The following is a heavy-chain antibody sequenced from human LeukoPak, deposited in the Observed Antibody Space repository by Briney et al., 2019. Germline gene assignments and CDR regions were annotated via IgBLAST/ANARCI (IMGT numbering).Heavy chain of an antibody. D-gene: IGHD3-22*01. CDR2: IKQDGSEK. CDR3: ARGFPYSSRQFEF. CDR1: GFTFSSYW. Sequence: GGSLRLSCAASGFTFSSYWMSWVRQAPGKGLEWVANIKQDGSEKYYVDSVKGRFTISRDNAKNSLFLQTNNLRAEDTAVYYCARGFPYSSRQFEFWGQGTLVTVSS. V-gene: IGHV3-7*03. J-gene: IGHJ4*02.